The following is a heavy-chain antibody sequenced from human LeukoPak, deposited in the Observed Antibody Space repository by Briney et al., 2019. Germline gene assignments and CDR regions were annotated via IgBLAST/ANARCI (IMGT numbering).Heavy chain of an antibody. D-gene: IGHD3-16*01. CDR2: ISGSGGST. Sequence: GGSLRLSCAASGFTVSRNYMNWVRQAPGKGLEWVSAISGSGGSTYYADSVKGRFTISRDNSKNTLYLQMNSLRAEDTAVYYCARGPRGEYYFDYWGQGTLVTVSS. CDR3: ARGPRGEYYFDY. CDR1: GFTVSRNY. V-gene: IGHV3-23*01. J-gene: IGHJ4*02.